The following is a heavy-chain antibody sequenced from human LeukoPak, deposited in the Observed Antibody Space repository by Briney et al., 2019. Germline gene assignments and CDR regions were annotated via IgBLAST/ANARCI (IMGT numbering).Heavy chain of an antibody. Sequence: SETLSLTCAVSGYSISSGYYWGWIRQPPGKGLEWIGSIYHSGSTYYNPSLKSRVTISVDTAKNQFSLKLSSVTAADRAVYYCARQGDYDFWSGYYHRYFDYWGQGTLVTVSS. CDR3: ARQGDYDFWSGYYHRYFDY. J-gene: IGHJ4*02. CDR2: IYHSGST. V-gene: IGHV4-38-2*01. CDR1: GYSISSGYY. D-gene: IGHD3-3*01.